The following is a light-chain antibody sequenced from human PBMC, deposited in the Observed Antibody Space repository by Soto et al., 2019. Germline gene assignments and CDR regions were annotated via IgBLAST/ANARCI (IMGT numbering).Light chain of an antibody. CDR3: QQANSFPIT. Sequence: DIQMTQSPSSLSASVGDRVTITCRASQVISKFLNWYQLKPGKAPKLLIFDASELETGVTSRFSGHRSGTDFSFIISSLQPEDIATYYCQQANSFPITFGQGTRLEIK. J-gene: IGKJ5*01. V-gene: IGKV1-33*01. CDR1: QVISKF. CDR2: DAS.